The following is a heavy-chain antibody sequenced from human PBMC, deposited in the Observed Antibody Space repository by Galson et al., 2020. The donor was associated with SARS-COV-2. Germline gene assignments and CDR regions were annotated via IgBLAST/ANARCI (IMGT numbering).Heavy chain of an antibody. CDR3: ARIDSSGCRGNY. V-gene: IGHV2-70*11. D-gene: IGHD6-19*01. Sequence: ESGPTLVKPTQTLTLPCTFSGFSLSSSGMCVNWIRQPPGKALEWLARIDWDDDEYYSTSLKTRLTISKDTSKNQVVLTMTNMDPVDTATYYCARIDSSGCRGNYWGQGTLVTVSS. J-gene: IGHJ4*02. CDR1: GFSLSSSGMC. CDR2: IDWDDDE.